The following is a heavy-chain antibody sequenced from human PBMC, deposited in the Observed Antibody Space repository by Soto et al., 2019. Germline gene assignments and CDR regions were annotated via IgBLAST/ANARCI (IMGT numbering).Heavy chain of an antibody. V-gene: IGHV3-23*01. J-gene: IGHJ3*02. CDR2: ISGSGGST. CDR3: AKVPLDYYDSSGYYEQDAFDI. Sequence: GGSLRLSCAASGFTFSSESMSWVRQAPGKGLEWVSAISGSGGSTYYADSVKGRFTISRDNSKNTLYLQMNSLRAEDTAVYYCAKVPLDYYDSSGYYEQDAFDIWGQGTMVTVSS. D-gene: IGHD3-22*01. CDR1: GFTFSSES.